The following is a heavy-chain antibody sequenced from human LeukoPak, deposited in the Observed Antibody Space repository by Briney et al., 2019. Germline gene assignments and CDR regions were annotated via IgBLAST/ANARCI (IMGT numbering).Heavy chain of an antibody. V-gene: IGHV3-21*01. CDR2: ISSSSSYI. CDR3: ARELSGSYSD. Sequence: PGGSLRLSCAASGFTFSAYAMNWVRQAPGKGLEWVSSISSSSSYIYYADSVKGRFTISRDNAKDSLYLQMNSLRAEDTAVYYCARELSGSYSDWGQGTLVTVSS. CDR1: GFTFSAYA. J-gene: IGHJ4*02. D-gene: IGHD3-10*01.